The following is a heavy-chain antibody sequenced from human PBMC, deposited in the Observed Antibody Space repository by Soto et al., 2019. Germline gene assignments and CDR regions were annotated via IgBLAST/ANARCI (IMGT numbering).Heavy chain of an antibody. V-gene: IGHV3-7*01. CDR3: ASLPHY. CDR2: IKQDGSEK. CDR1: GFTFSSYW. J-gene: IGHJ4*02. Sequence: EVQLVESGGGLVQPGGSLRLSCAASGFTFSSYWRSWVRQAPGKGLEWVANIKQDGSEKYYVDAVKGRFTISRDNAKNSLYLQMNSLRAEDTAVYYCASLPHYWGQGTLVTVSS.